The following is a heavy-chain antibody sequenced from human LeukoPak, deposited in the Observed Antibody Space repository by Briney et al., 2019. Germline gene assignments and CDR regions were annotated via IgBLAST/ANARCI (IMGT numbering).Heavy chain of an antibody. CDR1: GFTLSNYW. D-gene: IGHD1-26*01. J-gene: IGHJ3*01. CDR2: TNTDGSST. Sequence: PGGSLRLSCSASGFTLSNYWIQWVRQAPGKGLVWVSRTNTDGSSTNYADSVRSRFTVSRDNAKNTLYLQMNSLRVEDTAVYYCARVIGWDEPFDLWGHGTLVTVSS. CDR3: ARVIGWDEPFDL. V-gene: IGHV3-74*01.